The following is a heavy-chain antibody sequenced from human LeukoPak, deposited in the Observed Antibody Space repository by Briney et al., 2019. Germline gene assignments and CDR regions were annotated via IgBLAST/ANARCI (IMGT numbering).Heavy chain of an antibody. V-gene: IGHV3-7*01. D-gene: IGHD6-19*01. Sequence: GGSLRLSCAASGFTFSNFWMNWVRQAPGKGGEWVAIIKQDGSEQLYGDSVKGRFTISRDNAKSSLYLQMNSLRVEDTAVYYCAGGGGWLIDYWGQGTLVTVSS. CDR3: AGGGGWLIDY. CDR2: IKQDGSEQ. CDR1: GFTFSNFW. J-gene: IGHJ4*02.